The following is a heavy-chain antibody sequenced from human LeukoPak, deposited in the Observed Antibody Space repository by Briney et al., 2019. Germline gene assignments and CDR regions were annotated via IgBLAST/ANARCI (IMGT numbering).Heavy chain of an antibody. J-gene: IGHJ4*02. CDR2: ISSSGSTI. CDR1: GFTFSSYE. V-gene: IGHV3-48*03. CDR3: ARSPDTAGAMGSPPYFDY. Sequence: PGGSLRLSCAASGFTFSSYEMNWVRQAPGKGLEWVSYISSSGSTIYYADSVKGRFTISRDNAKNSLYLQINSLRAEDTAVYYCARSPDTAGAMGSPPYFDYWGQGTLVTVSS. D-gene: IGHD1-26*01.